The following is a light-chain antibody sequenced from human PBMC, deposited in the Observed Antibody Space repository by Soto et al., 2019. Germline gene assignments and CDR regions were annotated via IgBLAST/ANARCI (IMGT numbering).Light chain of an antibody. CDR1: RSVSSRY. J-gene: IGKJ2*01. Sequence: EIVLTQSPGTLSLSPGERATLSCRASRSVSSRYLAWYQQKPGQAPRLLIYGASSRDTGIPDRFSGSGSGTDFSLNISRLEPEDCAVYYCQQYGSSPPYTCGQGTKMEIK. CDR2: GAS. CDR3: QQYGSSPPYT. V-gene: IGKV3-20*01.